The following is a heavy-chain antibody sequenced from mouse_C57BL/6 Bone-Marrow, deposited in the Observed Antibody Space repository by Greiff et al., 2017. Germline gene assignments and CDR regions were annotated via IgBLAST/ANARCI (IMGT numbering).Heavy chain of an antibody. Sequence: QVQLQQSGAELARPGASVKLSCKASGYTFTSYGISWVKQRTGQGLEWIGEIYPRSGNTYYNEKFKGKATLTADKSSSTAYMALRSLTSEDSAVYFCARRGGNDPFAYWGQGTLVTVSA. V-gene: IGHV1-81*01. CDR3: ARRGGNDPFAY. CDR2: IYPRSGNT. D-gene: IGHD2-2*01. CDR1: GYTFTSYG. J-gene: IGHJ3*01.